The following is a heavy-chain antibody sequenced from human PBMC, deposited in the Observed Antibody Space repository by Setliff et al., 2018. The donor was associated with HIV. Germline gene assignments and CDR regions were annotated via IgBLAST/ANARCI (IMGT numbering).Heavy chain of an antibody. Sequence: PSETLSLTCAVSGYSISSGYYWGWVRQPPGKGLEWLGSVYYSGTAYYNPSLKSRLTMSVDTSKNQFYLKLTSVTAADTAAYYCARLGLWTGYRTNWFDPWGQGTLVTVSS. J-gene: IGHJ5*02. CDR3: ARLGLWTGYRTNWFDP. V-gene: IGHV4-38-2*01. D-gene: IGHD3-3*01. CDR2: VYYSGTA. CDR1: GYSISSGYY.